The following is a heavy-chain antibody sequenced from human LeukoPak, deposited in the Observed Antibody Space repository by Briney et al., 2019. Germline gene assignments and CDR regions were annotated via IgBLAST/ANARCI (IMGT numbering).Heavy chain of an antibody. CDR2: TYYRSKWYN. CDR1: GDSVSSNSAA. D-gene: IGHD2-15*01. Sequence: SQTLSLTCAISGDSVSSNSAAWNWLRQSPSRGLEWLGRTYYRSKWYNDYAVSVKSRITINPDTSKNQFSLQLNSVTPEDTAVYYCARERYCSGGSCYSGVIDYWGQGTLVTVSS. CDR3: ARERYCSGGSCYSGVIDY. J-gene: IGHJ4*02. V-gene: IGHV6-1*01.